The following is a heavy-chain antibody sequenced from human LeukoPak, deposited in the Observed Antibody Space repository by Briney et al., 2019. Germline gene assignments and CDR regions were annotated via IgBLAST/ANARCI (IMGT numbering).Heavy chain of an antibody. CDR3: ARDNYYGSGTYTKGYFDY. J-gene: IGHJ4*02. V-gene: IGHV3-7*01. CDR2: IKQDGSEK. CDR1: GFTSRRYW. D-gene: IGHD3-10*01. Sequence: GGSLRLSCEVSGFTSRRYWMSWVRQAPGKGLEWVANIKQDGSEKYYVDSVKGRFTISRDNAKNSLYLQMNSLRAEDTAVYYCARDNYYGSGTYTKGYFDYWSQGTLVTVSS.